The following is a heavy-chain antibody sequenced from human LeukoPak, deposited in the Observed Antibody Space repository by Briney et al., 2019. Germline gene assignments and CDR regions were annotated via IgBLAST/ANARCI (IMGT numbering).Heavy chain of an antibody. Sequence: GGSLRLSCAASGFTFSSYAMSWVRQAPGKGLEWVSAISGSGGSTYYADSVQGRFTISRDNSKNTLYLQMDSLRGEDTAVYYCAKDFRIGYSAHFDYWGQGALVTVSS. CDR2: ISGSGGST. J-gene: IGHJ4*02. CDR1: GFTFSSYA. CDR3: AKDFRIGYSAHFDY. V-gene: IGHV3-23*01. D-gene: IGHD2-21*01.